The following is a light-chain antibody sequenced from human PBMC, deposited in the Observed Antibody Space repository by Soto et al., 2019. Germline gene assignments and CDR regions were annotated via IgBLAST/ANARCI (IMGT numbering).Light chain of an antibody. V-gene: IGLV2-11*01. Sequence: QSALTQPRSVSGSPGQSVTISCTGTSSDVGGYNYVSWYQQHPGKAHKLMIYDVSKRPSGVPDRFSGSKSGNTASLTISGLQAEDETDYYCCSYAGSYTLGVFGTGTKLTVL. J-gene: IGLJ1*01. CDR3: CSYAGSYTLGV. CDR1: SSDVGGYNY. CDR2: DVS.